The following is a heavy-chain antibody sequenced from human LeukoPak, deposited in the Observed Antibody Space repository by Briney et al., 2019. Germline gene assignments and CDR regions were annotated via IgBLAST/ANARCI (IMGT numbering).Heavy chain of an antibody. D-gene: IGHD3-10*01. J-gene: IGHJ6*02. CDR1: GYTFTSYG. V-gene: IGHV1-18*01. CDR2: ISAYNGNT. CDR3: ARNTYYYGSGSYLYYYGMDV. Sequence: ASVKVSCKASGYTFTSYGSSWVRQAPGQGLEWMGWISAYNGNTSYAQKLQGRVTMTTDTSTSTAYMELRSLRSDDTAVYYCARNTYYYGSGSYLYYYGMDVWGQGTTVTVSS.